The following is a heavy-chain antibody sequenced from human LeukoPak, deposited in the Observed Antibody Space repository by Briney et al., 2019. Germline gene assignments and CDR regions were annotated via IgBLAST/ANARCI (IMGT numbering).Heavy chain of an antibody. CDR1: GFTFDDYA. D-gene: IGHD3-10*01. Sequence: GRSLRLSCAASGFTFDDYAMHWVGQAPGKGLEWVSGISWNSGSIGYADSVKGRFTISRDNAKNSLYLQMNSLRAEDTALYYCAKVDGDYGAGSFDYWGQGTLVTVSS. J-gene: IGHJ4*02. V-gene: IGHV3-9*01. CDR3: AKVDGDYGAGSFDY. CDR2: ISWNSGSI.